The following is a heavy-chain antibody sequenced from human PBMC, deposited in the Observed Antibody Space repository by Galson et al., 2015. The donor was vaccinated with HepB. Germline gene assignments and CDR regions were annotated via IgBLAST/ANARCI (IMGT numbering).Heavy chain of an antibody. J-gene: IGHJ4*02. CDR1: GFAFSRYW. CDR2: IKSDGSTT. D-gene: IGHD3-22*01. V-gene: IGHV3-74*01. Sequence: LRLSCAASGFAFSRYWMHWVRQAPGKGLVWVSFIKSDGSTTVYADSVKGRFTISRDNAKDTLYLQMNSLRAEDTAVYYCARDNSGYFDFWGQGTLATVSS. CDR3: ARDNSGYFDF.